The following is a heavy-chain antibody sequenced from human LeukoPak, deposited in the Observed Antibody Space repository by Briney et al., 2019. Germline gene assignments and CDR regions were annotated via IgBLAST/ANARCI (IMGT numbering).Heavy chain of an antibody. CDR3: ARAQAGSGGPFDY. CDR2: ISNSGST. D-gene: IGHD3-10*01. J-gene: IGHJ4*02. V-gene: IGHV4-30-2*05. CDR1: GGSISSGGYS. Sequence: PSETLSLTCAVSGGSISSGGYSWSWIRQPPGKGLEWIGYISNSGSTFHNPSLKSRLTISLHTSKNQFSLKLISVTAADTAIYYCARAQAGSGGPFDYWGLGTLVTVSS.